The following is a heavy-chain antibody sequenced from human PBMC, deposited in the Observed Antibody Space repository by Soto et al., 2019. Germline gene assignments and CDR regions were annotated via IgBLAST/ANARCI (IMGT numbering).Heavy chain of an antibody. D-gene: IGHD4-17*01. CDR3: ARHETRHGDYDY. V-gene: IGHV4-59*08. CDR2: IHYSGST. J-gene: IGHJ4*02. Sequence: QVQLQESGPGLVKPSETLSLTCTVSGDSISSYYWSWIRQPPGQGLEWIGYIHYSGSTNYNPSLKIRVTISVDTSKNQFSLRLSSVTAADTAVYYCARHETRHGDYDYWGQGTLVTVSS. CDR1: GDSISSYY.